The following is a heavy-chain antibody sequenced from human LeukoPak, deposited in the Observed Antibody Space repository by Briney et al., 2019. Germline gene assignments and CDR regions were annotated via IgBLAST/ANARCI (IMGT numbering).Heavy chain of an antibody. CDR3: ATPWNQNMVDSWGMDV. CDR1: GYTFTGYY. V-gene: IGHV1-24*01. J-gene: IGHJ6*02. Sequence: ASVKVSCKASGYTFTGYYMHWVRQAPGKGLEWMGGFDPEDGETIYAQKFQGRVTMTEDTSTDTAYMELSSLRSEDTAVYYCATPWNQNMVDSWGMDVWGQGTTVTVSS. D-gene: IGHD1-14*01. CDR2: FDPEDGET.